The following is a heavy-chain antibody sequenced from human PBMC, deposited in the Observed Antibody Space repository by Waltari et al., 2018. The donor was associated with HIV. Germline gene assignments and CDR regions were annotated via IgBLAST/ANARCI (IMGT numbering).Heavy chain of an antibody. J-gene: IGHJ6*02. CDR1: GGSISSYY. CDR3: ARVRPSGDFWSGSDMDV. Sequence: QVQLQESGPGLVKPSETLSLTCTVSGGSISSYYWSWIRQPAGKGLEWIGRIYTRGSTNYNPSLKSRVTMSVDTSKNQFSLKLSSVTAADTAVYYCARVRPSGDFWSGSDMDVWGQGTTVTVSS. V-gene: IGHV4-4*07. CDR2: IYTRGST. D-gene: IGHD3-3*01.